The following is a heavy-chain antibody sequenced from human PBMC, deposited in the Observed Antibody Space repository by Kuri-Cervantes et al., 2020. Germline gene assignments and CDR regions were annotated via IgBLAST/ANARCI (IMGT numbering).Heavy chain of an antibody. CDR3: ARDLGSGLDY. CDR1: GGSISSGGYS. CDR2: IYHSGST. J-gene: IGHJ4*02. Sequence: LRLSCAVSGGSISSGGYSWSWIRQPPGKGLEWIGYIYHSGSTYYNPSLKSRVTISVDRSKNQFSLKLSSVTAADTAVYYCARDLGSGLDYWGQGTPVTVSS. D-gene: IGHD3-22*01. V-gene: IGHV4-30-2*01.